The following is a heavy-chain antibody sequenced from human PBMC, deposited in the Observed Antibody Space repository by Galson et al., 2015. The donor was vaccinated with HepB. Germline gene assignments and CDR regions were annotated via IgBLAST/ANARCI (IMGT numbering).Heavy chain of an antibody. J-gene: IGHJ4*02. V-gene: IGHV1-24*01. CDR1: GYTLTELS. Sequence: SVKVSCKVSGYTLTELSMHWVRQAPGKGLEWMGGFDPEDGETIYAQKFQGRVTMTEDTSTDTAYMELSSLRADDTAVYYCAREGKATTPNPVHYWGQGTLVTVSS. D-gene: IGHD1-1*01. CDR3: AREGKATTPNPVHY. CDR2: FDPEDGET.